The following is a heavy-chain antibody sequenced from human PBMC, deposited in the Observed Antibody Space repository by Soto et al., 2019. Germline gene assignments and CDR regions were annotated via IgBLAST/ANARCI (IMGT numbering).Heavy chain of an antibody. V-gene: IGHV4-34*01. CDR1: AGSFSGFY. D-gene: IGHD2-21*02. CDR3: ARGDTVTGKNVFDF. J-gene: IGHJ3*01. CDR2: INHSGST. Sequence: LQQWGAGLLKPSETLSLTCGVYAGSFSGFYWTWIRQPPGKGLEWIGEINHSGSTNLNPSLESRVTISVDTSKNQFSLELSSVTAADTALYYCARGDTVTGKNVFDFWGQGTLVTVSS.